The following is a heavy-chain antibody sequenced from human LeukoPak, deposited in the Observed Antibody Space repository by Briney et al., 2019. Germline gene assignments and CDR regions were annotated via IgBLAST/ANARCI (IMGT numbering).Heavy chain of an antibody. D-gene: IGHD1-26*01. Sequence: GGSLRLSCAGSGFTFSSYGMNWVRQGPGKGLEWVSYISSSSTTIYYADSVKGRFTISRDNAKNSLYLQMNSLRDEDTAVYYCASNRYSGSSSSFDYWGQGTLVTVSS. CDR1: GFTFSSYG. V-gene: IGHV3-48*02. CDR3: ASNRYSGSSSSFDY. J-gene: IGHJ4*02. CDR2: ISSSSTTI.